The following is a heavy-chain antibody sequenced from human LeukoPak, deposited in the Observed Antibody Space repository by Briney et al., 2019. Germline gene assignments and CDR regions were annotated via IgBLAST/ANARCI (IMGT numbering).Heavy chain of an antibody. CDR3: SRDRTSGYRYGGMDS. CDR1: GYTFTDYF. V-gene: IGHV1-2*02. J-gene: IGHJ4*02. CDR2: INPNTGGT. D-gene: IGHD5-18*01. Sequence: GASVKVSCKTSGYTFTDYFINWIRQAPGQGIEWVGWINPNTGGTNYAQKFQDRVSMTSDKSTSTVYLYISGLRSDDTAIYYCSRDRTSGYRYGGMDSWGQGTLVTASS.